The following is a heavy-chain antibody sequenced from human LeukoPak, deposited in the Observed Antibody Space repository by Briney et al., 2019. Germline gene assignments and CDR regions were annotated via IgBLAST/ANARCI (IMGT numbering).Heavy chain of an antibody. J-gene: IGHJ4*02. Sequence: ASVNVSCKASGGTFSSYAISWVRQAPGQGLEWMGGIIPIFGTANYAQKFQGRVTITADESTSTAYMELSSLRSEDTAVYYCARASVRGVIKKGFDYWGQGTLVTVSS. CDR3: ARASVRGVIKKGFDY. CDR1: GGTFSSYA. CDR2: IIPIFGTA. V-gene: IGHV1-69*13. D-gene: IGHD3-10*01.